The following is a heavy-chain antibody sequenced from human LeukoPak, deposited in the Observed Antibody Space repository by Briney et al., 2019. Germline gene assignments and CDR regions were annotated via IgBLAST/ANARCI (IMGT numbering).Heavy chain of an antibody. CDR3: AGAGHYYDSSYDY. Sequence: GGSLRLSCAASGFAFSDYWMSWVRQAPGKGLEWVSAISGSGGSTYYADSVKGRFTISRDNSKTTLYLQMNSLRAEDTAVYYCAGAGHYYDSSYDYWGQGTLVTVSS. CDR1: GFAFSDYW. V-gene: IGHV3-23*01. J-gene: IGHJ4*02. CDR2: ISGSGGST. D-gene: IGHD3-22*01.